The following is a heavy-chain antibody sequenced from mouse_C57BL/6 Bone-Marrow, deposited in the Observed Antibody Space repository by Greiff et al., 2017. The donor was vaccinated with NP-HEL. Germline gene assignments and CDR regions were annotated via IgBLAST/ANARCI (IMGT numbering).Heavy chain of an antibody. CDR1: GFTFSSYA. D-gene: IGHD2-5*01. CDR2: ISSGGDYI. Sequence: EVKLMESGEGLVKPGGSLKLSCAASGFTFSSYAMSWVRQTPEKRLEWVAYISSGGDYIYYADTVKGRFTISRDNARNTLYLQMSSLKSEDTAMYYCTREEDSNLGFAYWGQGTLVTVSA. CDR3: TREEDSNLGFAY. J-gene: IGHJ3*01. V-gene: IGHV5-9-1*02.